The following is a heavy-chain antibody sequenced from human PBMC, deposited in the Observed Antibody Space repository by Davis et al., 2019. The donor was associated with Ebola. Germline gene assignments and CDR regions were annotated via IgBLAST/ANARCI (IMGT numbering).Heavy chain of an antibody. D-gene: IGHD5-18*01. CDR3: ARRGYSYGWRY. Sequence: MPSETLSLTCTVSGGSISSGGYYWSWIRQHPGKGLEWIGYIYYSGSTYYNPSLKSRVTISVDTSKNQFSLKLSSVTAADTAVYYCARRGYSYGWRYWGQGTLVTVSS. J-gene: IGHJ4*02. CDR2: IYYSGST. CDR1: GGSISSGGYY. V-gene: IGHV4-31*03.